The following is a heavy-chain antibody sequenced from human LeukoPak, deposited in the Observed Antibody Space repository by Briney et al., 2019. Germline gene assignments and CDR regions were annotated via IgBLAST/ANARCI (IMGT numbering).Heavy chain of an antibody. Sequence: PGGSLRLSCATSGFTFSTFTMSWVRQAPGKGLEWVSYISSISRNINYADTVRGRFTISRDNAKRSLYLQMNSLRAEDTAVYYCAKEGQLVRRNYYYYDMDVWGKGTTVTVSS. CDR2: ISSISRNI. D-gene: IGHD6-6*01. CDR1: GFTFSTFT. CDR3: AKEGQLVRRNYYYYDMDV. J-gene: IGHJ6*03. V-gene: IGHV3-48*04.